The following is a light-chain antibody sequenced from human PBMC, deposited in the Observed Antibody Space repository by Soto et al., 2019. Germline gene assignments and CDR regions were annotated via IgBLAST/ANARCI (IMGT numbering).Light chain of an antibody. Sequence: DIQMTQSPSSLSASVGDRVTITCRTSQSIRNDLGWYQQKPGKAPKRLMYGASALQSGVPSRFSGSGSGTEFTLTISSLQPDDFATYYCLHQNSYLALSFGGGTRVEIK. V-gene: IGKV1-17*01. CDR2: GAS. CDR1: QSIRND. J-gene: IGKJ4*01. CDR3: LHQNSYLALS.